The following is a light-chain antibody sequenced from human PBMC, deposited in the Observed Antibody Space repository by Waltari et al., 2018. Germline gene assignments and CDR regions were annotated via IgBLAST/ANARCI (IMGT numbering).Light chain of an antibody. V-gene: IGKV3-11*01. Sequence: VLLTQSPDTLSLSPGQTATISCRARESVSKFLAWYQQKPGQRPRLLIYDVSTRAPGIPARFSGSGFGTEFTLAISSLEPEDFAVYYCQQRKNWHLTFGGGTRVE. CDR1: ESVSKF. CDR2: DVS. J-gene: IGKJ4*01. CDR3: QQRKNWHLT.